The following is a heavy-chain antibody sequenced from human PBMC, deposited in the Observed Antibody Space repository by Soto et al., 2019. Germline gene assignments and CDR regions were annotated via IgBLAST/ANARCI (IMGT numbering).Heavy chain of an antibody. CDR2: IYYSGSP. D-gene: IGHD2-15*01. CDR3: ARHTPAISISDH. Sequence: SETLSLTCTFSGDSISSSKYYWGWIRQPPGKGLEWIGSIYYSGSPYYNSSLKSRVTISVDTSKNHFSLKLTSMTAADTAVYYCARHTPAISISDHWGQGTLVTVSS. J-gene: IGHJ4*02. CDR1: GDSISSSKYY. V-gene: IGHV4-39*01.